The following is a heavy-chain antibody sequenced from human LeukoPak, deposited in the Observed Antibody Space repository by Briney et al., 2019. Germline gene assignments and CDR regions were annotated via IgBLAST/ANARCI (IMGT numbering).Heavy chain of an antibody. CDR3: ARDTNLGVAYYYGMDV. Sequence: PGGSLRLSCAASGFTFSSYWMSWVRQAPGKGLEWVANIKQDGSEKYYVDSVKGRFTISRDNAKNSLYLQMNSLRAEDTAVYYCARDTNLGVAYYYGMDVWGQGTTVTVS. CDR2: IKQDGSEK. J-gene: IGHJ6*02. CDR1: GFTFSSYW. D-gene: IGHD3-3*01. V-gene: IGHV3-7*01.